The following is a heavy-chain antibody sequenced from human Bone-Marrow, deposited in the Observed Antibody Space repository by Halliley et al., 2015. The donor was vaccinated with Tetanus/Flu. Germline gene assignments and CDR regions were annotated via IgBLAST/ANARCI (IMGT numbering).Heavy chain of an antibody. CDR1: GFTFTDYA. J-gene: IGHJ5*02. V-gene: IGHV3-23*01. CDR2: ISGSGGVT. CDR3: AKPLSGYDFWSSGWFDP. Sequence: SLRLSCAASGFTFTDYAMSWVRQAPGKGLEWVSGISGSGGVTNYADSVKGRFTISRDNSKNTLYLQMNSLRAEDTALYYCAKPLSGYDFWSSGWFDPWGRGTLVTVSS. D-gene: IGHD3-3*01.